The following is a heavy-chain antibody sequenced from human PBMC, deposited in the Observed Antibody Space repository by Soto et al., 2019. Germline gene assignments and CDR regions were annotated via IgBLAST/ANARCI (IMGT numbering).Heavy chain of an antibody. D-gene: IGHD1-1*01. CDR2: VSPHGANT. J-gene: IGHJ4*02. Sequence: EVQLLESGGDLVQPGGSLRLSCEASGFTFGSCGMNWVRQAPGKGLEWVAGVSPHGANTYYADSVRGRFIISRDDSRNTVSLDMNSLRGDDSAVYYCATEGAKTTWNFDYWGQGTVVTVSS. V-gene: IGHV3-23*01. CDR1: GFTFGSCG. CDR3: ATEGAKTTWNFDY.